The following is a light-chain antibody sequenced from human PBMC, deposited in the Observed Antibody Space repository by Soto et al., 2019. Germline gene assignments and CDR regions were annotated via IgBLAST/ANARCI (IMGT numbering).Light chain of an antibody. Sequence: QSALTQPPSASGSPGQSVTISCTGTSSDVGGYKYVSWYQQHPGKAPKLMIFEVNTRPSGVPDRFSGSKSGNTASLTVSGLQAEDEADYYCRSYSGINNLGVFGTGTKLTVL. J-gene: IGLJ1*01. CDR3: RSYSGINNLGV. CDR1: SSDVGGYKY. V-gene: IGLV2-8*01. CDR2: EVN.